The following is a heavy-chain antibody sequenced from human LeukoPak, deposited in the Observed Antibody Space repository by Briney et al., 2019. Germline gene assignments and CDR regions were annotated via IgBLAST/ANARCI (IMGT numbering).Heavy chain of an antibody. D-gene: IGHD6-19*01. CDR3: ARRESSGWHLY. CDR1: GGSISSYY. V-gene: IGHV4-59*08. Sequence: PSETLSLTCTVSGGSISSYYWSWIRQPPGKGLEWIGYIYYSGSTNYNPSLKSRVTISVDTSKNQFSLKLSSVTAADTAVYYCARRESSGWHLYWGQGTLVTVSS. CDR2: IYYSGST. J-gene: IGHJ4*02.